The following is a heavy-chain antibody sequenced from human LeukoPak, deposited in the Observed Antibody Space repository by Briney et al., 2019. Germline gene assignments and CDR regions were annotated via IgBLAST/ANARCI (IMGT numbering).Heavy chain of an antibody. Sequence: GGSLRLSCAASGFTVSSNYMSWVRQAPGKGLEWVSVIYSGGSTYYADSVKGRFTISRDNSKNTLYFQMNRLKAEDKAVYYCAGYIAAADYYFDYWGQGTLVTVPS. CDR3: AGYIAAADYYFDY. D-gene: IGHD6-13*01. J-gene: IGHJ4*02. CDR1: GFTVSSNY. CDR2: IYSGGST. V-gene: IGHV3-53*01.